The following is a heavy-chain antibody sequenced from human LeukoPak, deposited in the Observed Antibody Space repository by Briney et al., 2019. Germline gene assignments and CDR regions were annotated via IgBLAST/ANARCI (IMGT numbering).Heavy chain of an antibody. CDR1: GGTFSSYA. J-gene: IGHJ4*02. CDR3: ARENVAWDDSSGYSFDY. Sequence: SVKVSCKASGGTFSSYAISWVRQAPGQGLEWMGRIIPILGIANYAQKFQGRVTITADKSTSTAYMELSSLRSEDTAVYYCARENVAWDDSSGYSFDYWGQGTLVTVSS. V-gene: IGHV1-69*04. D-gene: IGHD3-22*01. CDR2: IIPILGIA.